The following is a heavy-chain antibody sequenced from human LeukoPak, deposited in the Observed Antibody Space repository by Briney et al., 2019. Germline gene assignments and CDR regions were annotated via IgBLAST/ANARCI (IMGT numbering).Heavy chain of an antibody. J-gene: IGHJ4*02. CDR3: ARGPTPTYYDYVWGSYRQYYFDY. V-gene: IGHV1-8*01. CDR1: GYTFTSYD. CDR2: MNPNSGNT. D-gene: IGHD3-16*02. Sequence: ASMKVSCKASGYTFTSYDINWVRQATGQGLEWMGWMNPNSGNTGYAQKFQGRVTMTRNTSISTAYMELSSLRSEDTAVYYCARGPTPTYYDYVWGSYRQYYFDYWGQGTLVTVSS.